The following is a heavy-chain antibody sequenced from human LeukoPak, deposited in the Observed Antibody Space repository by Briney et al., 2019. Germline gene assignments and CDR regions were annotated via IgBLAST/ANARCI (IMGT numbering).Heavy chain of an antibody. Sequence: PSGTLSLTCTVSGDSVSSGNYYLTWIRQPPGKGLDWITYMSPSGTTKYNPSLKSRVTISVDTSKNHFSLKMSSVTAADTAVYYCARSSGTGTFSYWGQGTLVTVSS. CDR2: MSPSGTT. J-gene: IGHJ4*02. CDR3: ARSSGTGTFSY. CDR1: GDSVSSGNYY. D-gene: IGHD6-25*01. V-gene: IGHV4-61*03.